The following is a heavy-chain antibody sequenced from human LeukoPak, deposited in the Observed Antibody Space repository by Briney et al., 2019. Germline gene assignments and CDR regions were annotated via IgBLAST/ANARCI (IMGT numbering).Heavy chain of an antibody. Sequence: SETLSLTCSVSGDSISTYHWNWIRKPPGKGLEWIGYMQSTGNSKYNPSLKNRVNIFIDMSKNQYVLNLRSVTAADTAVYYCARDKRHSYGRYFDPWGQGMLLTVSS. CDR1: GDSISTYH. CDR3: ARDKRHSYGRYFDP. V-gene: IGHV4-59*01. D-gene: IGHD5-18*01. J-gene: IGHJ4*02. CDR2: MQSTGNS.